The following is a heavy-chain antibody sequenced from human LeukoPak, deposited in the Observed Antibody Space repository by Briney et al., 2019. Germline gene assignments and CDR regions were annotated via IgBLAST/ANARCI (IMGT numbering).Heavy chain of an antibody. CDR1: GFTFSSYG. CDR2: ISSSGSTK. J-gene: IGHJ4*02. D-gene: IGHD6-19*01. CDR3: AGGQSLVRGVYFDY. V-gene: IGHV3-48*03. Sequence: GGSLRLSCAASGFTFSSYGMNWVRQAPGKGLEWVSYISSSGSTKYYTDSVKGRFTFSRDNAKNSLYLQMNSLRAEDTAVYYCAGGQSLVRGVYFDYWGQGALVTVSS.